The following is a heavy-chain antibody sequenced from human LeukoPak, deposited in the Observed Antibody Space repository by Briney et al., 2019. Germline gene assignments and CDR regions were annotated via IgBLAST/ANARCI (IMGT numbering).Heavy chain of an antibody. CDR1: APSISISTAY. V-gene: IGHV4-39*01. CDR3: VRGSTLRHYQY. J-gene: IGHJ4*02. CDR2: IYYSGSA. Sequence: ASQSLSLACTLSAPSISISTAYWGWLRRPPWKGLEWIESIYYSGSADYNPSHKSRVPVSVDTSKNQFYLNMSSVTAADTAVYYCVRGSTLRHYQYWGQGTLVTVSS. D-gene: IGHD3-16*01.